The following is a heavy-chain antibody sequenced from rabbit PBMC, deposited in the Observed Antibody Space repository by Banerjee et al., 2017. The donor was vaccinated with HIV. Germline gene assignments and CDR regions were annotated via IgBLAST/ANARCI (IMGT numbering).Heavy chain of an antibody. CDR3: ARDLSSSGWSDFAL. CDR1: GFSFSSYYY. CDR2: IYVDNGNT. Sequence: QSLEESGGDLVKPGASLTLTCTASGFSFSSYYYMCWVRQAPGKGLEWIACIYVDNGNTYYASWAKGRFSISRSTSLNTVTLQMTSLTAADTATYFCARDLSSSGWSDFALWGQGTLVTVS. J-gene: IGHJ4*01. D-gene: IGHD4-1*01. V-gene: IGHV1S40*01.